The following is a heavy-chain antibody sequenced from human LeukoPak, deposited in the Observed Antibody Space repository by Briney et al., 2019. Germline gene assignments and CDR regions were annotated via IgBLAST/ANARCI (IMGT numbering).Heavy chain of an antibody. V-gene: IGHV4-34*01. CDR1: GGSFSGYY. D-gene: IGHD2-15*01. CDR3: ARGRKVVVAATRYYYYYGMDV. J-gene: IGHJ6*02. Sequence: SETLSLTCAVYGGSFSGYYWSWIRQPPGRGLEWIGEINHSGSTNYNPSLKSRVTISVDTSKNQFSLKLSSVTAADTAVYYCARGRKVVVAATRYYYYYGMDVWGQGTTVTVSS. CDR2: INHSGST.